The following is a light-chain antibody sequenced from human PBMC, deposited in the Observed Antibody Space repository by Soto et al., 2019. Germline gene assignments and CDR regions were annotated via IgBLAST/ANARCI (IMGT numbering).Light chain of an antibody. CDR3: QKYSSVPV. Sequence: DIQMTQSRTSLSASVGDRVTITCRASQGIRNFVAWYQQKPGKAPKLLIYAASTLQSGVPSRFSGSRSGTDFTLTINRLQPEDVATYSCQKYSSVPVFGPGTKVEIK. CDR2: AAS. V-gene: IGKV1-27*01. CDR1: QGIRNF. J-gene: IGKJ3*01.